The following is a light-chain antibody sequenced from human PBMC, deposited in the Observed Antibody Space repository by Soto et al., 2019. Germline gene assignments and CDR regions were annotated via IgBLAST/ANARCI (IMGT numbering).Light chain of an antibody. V-gene: IGKV3-20*01. Sequence: EVVLTQSLDTLSLSPGETATLSCRASQSLRPTYVAWYQQKPGQAPRLLIYGASFRATDIPNRFSGRGSGTDFTLGISRLEPEDFAVYYCQQYVTSPRTFGQGTKVDIK. CDR3: QQYVTSPRT. CDR1: QSLRPTY. CDR2: GAS. J-gene: IGKJ1*01.